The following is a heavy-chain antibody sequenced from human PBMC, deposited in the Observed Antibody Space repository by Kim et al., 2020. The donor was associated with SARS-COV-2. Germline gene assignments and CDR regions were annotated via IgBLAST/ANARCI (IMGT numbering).Heavy chain of an antibody. V-gene: IGHV3-48*03. CDR3: ARGGGSYLPKY. D-gene: IGHD1-26*01. Sequence: GGSLRLSCAASGFTFSSYEMNWVRQAPGKGLEWVSYISSSGSTIYYADSVKGRFTISRDNAKNSLYLQMNSLRAEDTAVYYCARGGGSYLPKYWGQGTLVTVSS. CDR2: ISSSGSTI. J-gene: IGHJ4*02. CDR1: GFTFSSYE.